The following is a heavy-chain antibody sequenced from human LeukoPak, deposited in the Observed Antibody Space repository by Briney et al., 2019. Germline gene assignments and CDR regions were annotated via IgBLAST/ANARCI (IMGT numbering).Heavy chain of an antibody. CDR1: GFTSSSYG. V-gene: IGHV3-7*01. CDR3: ARACYYDSSGYCHDAFDI. D-gene: IGHD3-22*01. Sequence: GGSLRLSCAASGFTSSSYGMHWVRQAPGKGLEWVANIKQDGSEKYYVDSVKGRFTISRDNAKNSLYLQMNSLRAEDTAVYYCARACYYDSSGYCHDAFDIWGQGTMVTASS. CDR2: IKQDGSEK. J-gene: IGHJ3*02.